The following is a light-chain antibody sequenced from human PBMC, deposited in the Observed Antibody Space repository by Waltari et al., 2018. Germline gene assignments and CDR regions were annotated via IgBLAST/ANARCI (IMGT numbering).Light chain of an antibody. Sequence: DIQMTQSPSSLSASVGDRVTITCRASQTINTYLNWYQQKPEKAPKLLMYAASTLQSGVPARFSGSESGTDFTLIISGLQPEDFATYFCQQTYTAPYTFGQGTRLEI. V-gene: IGKV1-39*01. CDR2: AAS. J-gene: IGKJ2*01. CDR1: QTINTY. CDR3: QQTYTAPYT.